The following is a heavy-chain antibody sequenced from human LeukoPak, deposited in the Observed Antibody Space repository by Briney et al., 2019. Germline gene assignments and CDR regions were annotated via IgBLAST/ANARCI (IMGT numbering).Heavy chain of an antibody. D-gene: IGHD5-24*01. Sequence: GGSLRLSCAASGFTSGIYAVSWVRQAPGKGLEWVSAFSGGGDSYYADSVKGRFTISRDNSKNTLYLQMNSLRAEDTAVYYCARGAGYNYPYYFDYWGQGTLVTVSS. V-gene: IGHV3-23*01. CDR3: ARGAGYNYPYYFDY. CDR1: GFTSGIYA. CDR2: FSGGGDS. J-gene: IGHJ4*02.